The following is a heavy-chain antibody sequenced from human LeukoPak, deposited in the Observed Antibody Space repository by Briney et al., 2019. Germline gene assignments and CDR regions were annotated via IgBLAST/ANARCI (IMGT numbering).Heavy chain of an antibody. CDR2: ISYDGSNK. V-gene: IGHV3-30*18. D-gene: IGHD5-12*01. J-gene: IGHJ4*02. CDR1: GXTFSSYG. CDR3: AKNGYGDS. Sequence: PGRSLRLSCAASGXTFSSYGMHWVRQAPGKGLEWVAVISYDGSNKYYADSVKGRFTISRDNSKNTLYLQMNSLRAEDTAVYYCAKNGYGDSWGQGTLVTVSS.